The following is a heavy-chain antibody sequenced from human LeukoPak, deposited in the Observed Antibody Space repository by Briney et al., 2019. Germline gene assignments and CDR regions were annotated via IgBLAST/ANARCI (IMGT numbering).Heavy chain of an antibody. V-gene: IGHV3-23*01. J-gene: IGHJ4*02. D-gene: IGHD3-22*01. CDR2: ISESGGVT. Sequence: GGSLRLSCAAPGFTFRIYDMSWVRQAPGKGLEWVSGISESGGVTYYADSVKGRFTISRDNSKNTLSLQMNSLRAEDTAVYYCAPPHYYDSSDYFGQWGQGTLVTVSS. CDR1: GFTFRIYD. CDR3: APPHYYDSSDYFGQ.